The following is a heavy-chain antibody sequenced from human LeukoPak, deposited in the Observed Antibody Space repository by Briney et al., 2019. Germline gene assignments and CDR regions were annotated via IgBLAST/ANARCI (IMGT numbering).Heavy chain of an antibody. CDR2: IYYSGST. Sequence: PSETLSLTCTVSGGSISSSSYYWGWIRQPPGKGLEWIGSIYYSGSTYYNPSLKSRVTISVDTSKNQFSLKLSSVTAADTAVYYCARPGSSYAFDIWGQGTMVTVSS. CDR3: ARPGSSYAFDI. CDR1: GGSISSSSYY. D-gene: IGHD1-26*01. V-gene: IGHV4-39*01. J-gene: IGHJ3*02.